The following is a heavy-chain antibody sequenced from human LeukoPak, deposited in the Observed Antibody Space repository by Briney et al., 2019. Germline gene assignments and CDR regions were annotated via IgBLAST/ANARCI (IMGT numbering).Heavy chain of an antibody. V-gene: IGHV3-13*05. CDR3: ARAIMSPYCSSTSCYGYWYFDL. CDR2: IGTAGDP. D-gene: IGHD2-2*01. CDR1: GFTFSSYD. J-gene: IGHJ2*01. Sequence: GGSLRLSCAASGFTFSSYDMHWVRQATGKGLEWVSAIGTAGDPYYPGSVKGRFTISRENAKNSLYLQMNSLRAGDTAVYCCARAIMSPYCSSTSCYGYWYFDLWGRGTLVTVSS.